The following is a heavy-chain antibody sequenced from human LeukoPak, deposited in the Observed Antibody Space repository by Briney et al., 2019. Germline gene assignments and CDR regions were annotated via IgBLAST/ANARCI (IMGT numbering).Heavy chain of an antibody. V-gene: IGHV3-7*01. Sequence: GGSLRLSCAASGFTFSSYTMNWVRQAPGKGLEWVANIKQDGSEKYYVDSVKGRFTISRDNAKNSLYLEMNSLRAEDTAVYYCARGVPSGVDYFDYWGQGTLVTVSS. CDR3: ARGVPSGVDYFDY. CDR1: GFTFSSYT. J-gene: IGHJ4*02. CDR2: IKQDGSEK. D-gene: IGHD6-19*01.